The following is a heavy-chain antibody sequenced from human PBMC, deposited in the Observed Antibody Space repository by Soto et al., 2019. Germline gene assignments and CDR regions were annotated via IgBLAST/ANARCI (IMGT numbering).Heavy chain of an antibody. D-gene: IGHD2-8*01. V-gene: IGHV3-23*01. Sequence: QTWGSLRLSCAASGFTFSSDAMSWFRQAPGKGLEWVSAISGSGGSTYYADSVKGRFTISRDNSKNTLYLQMNSLRAEDTAVYYCEKDCGSNGLEYWGQGILVTVSS. J-gene: IGHJ4*02. CDR2: ISGSGGST. CDR3: EKDCGSNGLEY. CDR1: GFTFSSDA.